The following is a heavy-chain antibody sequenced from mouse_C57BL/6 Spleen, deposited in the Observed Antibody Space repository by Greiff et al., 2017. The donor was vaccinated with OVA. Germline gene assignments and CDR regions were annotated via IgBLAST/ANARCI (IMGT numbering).Heavy chain of an antibody. D-gene: IGHD2-4*01. V-gene: IGHV10-1*01. J-gene: IGHJ4*01. CDR3: VRQHYDYDEAYAMDY. CDR2: IRSKSNNYAT. Sequence: EVKLVESGGGLVQPKGSLKLSCAASGFSFNTYAMNWVRQAPGKGLEWVARIRSKSNNYATYYADSVKDRFTISRDDSESMLYLQMNNLKTEDTAMYYCVRQHYDYDEAYAMDYWGQGTSVTVSS. CDR1: GFSFNTYA.